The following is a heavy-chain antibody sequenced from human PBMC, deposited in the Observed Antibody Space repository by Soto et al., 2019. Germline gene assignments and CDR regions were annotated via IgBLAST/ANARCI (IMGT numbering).Heavy chain of an antibody. J-gene: IGHJ4*02. CDR1: GLTFSSYA. CDR3: ARGLVVGGYYCLGY. V-gene: IGHV3-30-3*01. CDR2: ISYDGSNK. Sequence: GGSLRLSCAASGLTFSSYAMHWVRQAPGKGLEWVAVISYDGSNKYYADSVKGRFTISRDNSKNTLYLKMNSLRAEDTAVYYCARGLVVGGYYCLGYWGQGTLVTVSS. D-gene: IGHD5-18*01.